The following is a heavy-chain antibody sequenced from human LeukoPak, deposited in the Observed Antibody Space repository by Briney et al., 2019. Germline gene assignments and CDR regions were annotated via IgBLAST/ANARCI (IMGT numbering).Heavy chain of an antibody. CDR3: AKVKWELRTDWFDP. J-gene: IGHJ5*02. Sequence: PGGSLRLSYAASGFTFSSYGMHWVRQAPGKGLEWVAFIRYDGSNKYYADSVKGRFTISRDNSKNTLYLQMNSLRAEDTAVYYCAKVKWELRTDWFDPWGQGTLVTVSS. D-gene: IGHD1-26*01. CDR1: GFTFSSYG. CDR2: IRYDGSNK. V-gene: IGHV3-30*02.